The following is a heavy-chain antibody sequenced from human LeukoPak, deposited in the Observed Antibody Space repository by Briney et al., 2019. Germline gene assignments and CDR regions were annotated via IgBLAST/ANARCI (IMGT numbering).Heavy chain of an antibody. CDR2: ITGSGGGT. Sequence: AGGSLRLSCATSQFKFNNYGMTWVRQAPGKGLEWVSSITGSGGGTQYADSVQGRFTISRDNSKNTLYLQMNSLRAEDTAVYYCAKDRGVVRTEFDYWGQGTLVTVSS. D-gene: IGHD4-23*01. CDR1: QFKFNNYG. V-gene: IGHV3-23*01. J-gene: IGHJ4*02. CDR3: AKDRGVVRTEFDY.